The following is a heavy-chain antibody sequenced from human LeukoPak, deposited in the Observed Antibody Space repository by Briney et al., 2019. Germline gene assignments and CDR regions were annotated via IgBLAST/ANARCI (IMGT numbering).Heavy chain of an antibody. CDR3: ARGLSRGSSRNNWFDP. J-gene: IGHJ5*02. Sequence: SQTLSLTCTVSGGSISSGGYYWSWIRQHPGKGLEWIGYIYYSGSTYYNPSLKSRVTIPVDTSKNQFSLKLSSVTAADTAVYYCARGLSRGSSRNNWFDPWGQGTLVTVSS. V-gene: IGHV4-31*03. CDR1: GGSISSGGYY. D-gene: IGHD2-15*01. CDR2: IYYSGST.